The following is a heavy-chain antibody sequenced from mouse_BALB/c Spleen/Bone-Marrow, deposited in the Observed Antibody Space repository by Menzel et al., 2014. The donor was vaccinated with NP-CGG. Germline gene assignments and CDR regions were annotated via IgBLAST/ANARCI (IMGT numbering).Heavy chain of an antibody. D-gene: IGHD1-1*01. Sequence: VQLQQPGAELVKPGASVKLSCTASGFNIKDTYMHWVKQRPEQGLEWIGRIDPANGNTKYDPKFQGKATITADTSSITAYLQLSSLTSEDTAVYYCARYNYGSSQFAYWGQGTLVTVSA. J-gene: IGHJ3*01. CDR3: ARYNYGSSQFAY. V-gene: IGHV14-3*02. CDR2: IDPANGNT. CDR1: GFNIKDTY.